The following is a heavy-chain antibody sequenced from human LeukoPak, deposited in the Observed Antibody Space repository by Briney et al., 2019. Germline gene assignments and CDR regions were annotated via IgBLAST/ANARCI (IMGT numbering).Heavy chain of an antibody. J-gene: IGHJ4*02. Sequence: PGGSLRLSCAASGFTFSSYSMNWVRQAPGKGLEWVSSISSSSSYIYYADSVKGRFTISRDNAKNSLYLQMNSLRAEDTAVYYCARGSGSGYPVDYWGQGTLVTVSS. CDR2: ISSSSSYI. D-gene: IGHD3-22*01. CDR1: GFTFSSYS. V-gene: IGHV3-21*01. CDR3: ARGSGSGYPVDY.